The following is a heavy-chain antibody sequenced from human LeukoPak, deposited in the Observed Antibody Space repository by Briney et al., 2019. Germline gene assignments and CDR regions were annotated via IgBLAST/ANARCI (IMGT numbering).Heavy chain of an antibody. CDR1: GLSVSTNY. CDR2: LYSSGSA. V-gene: IGHV3-53*01. Sequence: PGGSLRLPCAASGLSVSTNYMMWVRQAPGKGLECVSILYSSGSAYYADSVKGRFIISRDNSENTLYLQMNSLSAEDTAVYYCASLTGLYPWGRGTLVSVSS. J-gene: IGHJ2*01. D-gene: IGHD7-27*01. CDR3: ASLTGLYP.